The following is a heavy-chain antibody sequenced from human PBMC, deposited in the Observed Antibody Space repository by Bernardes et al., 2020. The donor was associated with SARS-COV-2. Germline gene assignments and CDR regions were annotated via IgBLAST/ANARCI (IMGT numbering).Heavy chain of an antibody. Sequence: ASVKVSCKASGYSFTDSFIHWVRQAPGQGLEWMGWINPNSGGTNYAQKFQGRVTMTRDTSISTAYMELSRLRSDDTAVYYCAREVYSYGVCCGYFDYWGQGTLVTISS. V-gene: IGHV1-2*02. CDR1: GYSFTDSF. J-gene: IGHJ4*02. CDR2: INPNSGGT. CDR3: AREVYSYGVCCGYFDY. D-gene: IGHD2-8*01.